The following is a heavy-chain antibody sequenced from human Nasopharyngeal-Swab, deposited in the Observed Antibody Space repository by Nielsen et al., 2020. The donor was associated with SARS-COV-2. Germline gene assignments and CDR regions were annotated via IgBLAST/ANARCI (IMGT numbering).Heavy chain of an antibody. D-gene: IGHD1-1*01. CDR2: ISWNSASI. J-gene: IGHJ6*02. CDR3: ARLGTESYHYYSLDV. V-gene: IGHV3-9*01. CDR1: GFTFDDYA. Sequence: GGSLRLSCAASGFTFDDYAMHWVRQAPGKGLEWVAGISWNSASIGYADSLKGRFTISRDNAKNSLFLQMNSLRAEDTAVYYCARLGTESYHYYSLDVWGQGTTVTVSS.